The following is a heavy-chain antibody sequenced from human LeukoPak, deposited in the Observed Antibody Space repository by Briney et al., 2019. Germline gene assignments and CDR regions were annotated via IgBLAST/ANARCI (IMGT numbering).Heavy chain of an antibody. D-gene: IGHD3-16*02. CDR3: ARGSGVWGSYRYILFDY. V-gene: IGHV4-34*01. CDR1: GFTFSDYH. J-gene: IGHJ4*02. Sequence: LRLSCAASGFTFSDYHMSWIRQPPGKGLEGIGEINHSGSTNYNPSLKSRVTISVDTSKNQFSLKLSSVTAADTAVYYCARGSGVWGSYRYILFDYWGQGTLVTVSS. CDR2: INHSGST.